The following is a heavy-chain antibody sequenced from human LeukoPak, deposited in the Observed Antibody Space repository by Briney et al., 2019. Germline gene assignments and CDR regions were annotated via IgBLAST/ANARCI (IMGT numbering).Heavy chain of an antibody. J-gene: IGHJ4*02. D-gene: IGHD2/OR15-2a*01. V-gene: IGHV3-7*03. CDR1: GFTFRSYW. CDR2: IKQDGSEK. Sequence: GGSLRFSCAASGFTFRSYWMSWVRQAPGKGLEWVASIKQDGSEKRYVDSVKGRFTISRDNAENSLYLKMNSLRTEDTAVYYCARRAYLSFDYWGQGTLVTVSS. CDR3: ARRAYLSFDY.